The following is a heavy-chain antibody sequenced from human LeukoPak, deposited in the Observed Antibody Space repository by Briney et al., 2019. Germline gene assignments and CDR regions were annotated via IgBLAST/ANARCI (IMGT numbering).Heavy chain of an antibody. J-gene: IGHJ5*02. D-gene: IGHD3-22*01. Sequence: SETLSLTCAVYGGSFNRFAWNWVRQPPGKGLEWIGHIYTSGTTNYNPSLKSRVTMSIDTSKNQFSLKLSSVTAADTAVYYCAREGSSAYAWFDPWGQGTLVTVSS. CDR2: IYTSGTT. V-gene: IGHV4-59*10. CDR3: AREGSSAYAWFDP. CDR1: GGSFNRFA.